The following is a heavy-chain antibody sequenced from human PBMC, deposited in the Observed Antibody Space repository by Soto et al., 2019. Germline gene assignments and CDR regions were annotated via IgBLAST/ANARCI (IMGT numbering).Heavy chain of an antibody. CDR2: ISSSSSYI. Sequence: PGGSLRLSCAASGFTFSSYSMNWVRQAPGKGLEWVSSISSSSSYIYYADSVKGRFTISRDNAKNSLYLQMNSLRAEDTAVYYCARQMRSSGWPFDYWGQGTLVTVSS. D-gene: IGHD6-19*01. V-gene: IGHV3-21*01. CDR1: GFTFSSYS. CDR3: ARQMRSSGWPFDY. J-gene: IGHJ4*02.